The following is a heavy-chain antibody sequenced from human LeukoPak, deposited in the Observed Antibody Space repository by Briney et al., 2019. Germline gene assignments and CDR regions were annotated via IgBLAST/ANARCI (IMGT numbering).Heavy chain of an antibody. V-gene: IGHV1-2*04. D-gene: IGHD3-10*01. J-gene: IGHJ4*02. CDR1: GYTFTGYY. Sequence: ASVKVSCKASGYTFTGYYMHWVRQAPGQGLEWMGWINPNSGGTNYAQKFQGWVTMTRDTSISTAYMELSRLRSDDTAVYYCAKGYLVRGVIDDYFDYWGQGTLVTVSS. CDR3: AKGYLVRGVIDDYFDY. CDR2: INPNSGGT.